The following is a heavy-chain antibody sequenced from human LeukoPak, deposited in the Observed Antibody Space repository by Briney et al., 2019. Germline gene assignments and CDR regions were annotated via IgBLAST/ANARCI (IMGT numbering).Heavy chain of an antibody. CDR1: GGSIKSHY. Sequence: PPETLSLTCTVSGGSIKSHYWSWIRQTPGKGLEWIGCIYESGSTYHNPSLKSRVTISVDMSKNQFSLKVSSVTAADTAVYYCARGGSSWSYAMDVWGQGTTVTVSS. CDR3: ARGGSSWSYAMDV. D-gene: IGHD6-13*01. V-gene: IGHV4-59*11. J-gene: IGHJ6*02. CDR2: IYESGST.